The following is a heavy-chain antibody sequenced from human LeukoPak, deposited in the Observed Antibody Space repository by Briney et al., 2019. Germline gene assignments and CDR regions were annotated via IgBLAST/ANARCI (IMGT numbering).Heavy chain of an antibody. CDR2: INPNSGGS. CDR3: ARVQVSDDNWGFFDY. V-gene: IGHV1-2*02. Sequence: ASVKVSCKASGYTFPANYMHWVRQAPGQGLEWMGWINPNSGGSNCAQKFQGRVTMTRETSISTAYMELSRLSSDDTAVYYCARVQVSDDNWGFFDYWGQGTLVTVSS. CDR1: GYTFPANY. D-gene: IGHD1-1*01. J-gene: IGHJ4*02.